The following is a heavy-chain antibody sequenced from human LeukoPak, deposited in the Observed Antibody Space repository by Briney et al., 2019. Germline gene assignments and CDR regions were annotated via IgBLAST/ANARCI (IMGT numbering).Heavy chain of an antibody. CDR2: INSEGSST. D-gene: IGHD2-2*01. Sequence: SGGSLRLSCAASGFTFSSYWMHWVRQAPGKGLVWVSRINSEGSSTSFADSVKGRFTISRDNAKNALYLQMNSLRADDTAVYYCARYCGSTSCPDAFDMWGQGTRVTVSS. CDR1: GFTFSSYW. CDR3: ARYCGSTSCPDAFDM. V-gene: IGHV3-74*01. J-gene: IGHJ3*02.